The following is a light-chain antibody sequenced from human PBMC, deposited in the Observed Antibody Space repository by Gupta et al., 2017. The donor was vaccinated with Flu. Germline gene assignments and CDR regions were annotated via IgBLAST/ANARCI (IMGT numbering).Light chain of an antibody. CDR1: QTVSTY. J-gene: IGKJ1*01. CDR3: QQHVNWHPCT. Sequence: ATLFLSPGERATLSCRASQTVSTYLFWYQQKPGQAPRLLIFDAANRAPGIPARCFGSGSGTDFTLTITNLEHEDFAVYYCQQHVNWHPCTFGQGTQVEIK. V-gene: IGKV3-11*01. CDR2: DAA.